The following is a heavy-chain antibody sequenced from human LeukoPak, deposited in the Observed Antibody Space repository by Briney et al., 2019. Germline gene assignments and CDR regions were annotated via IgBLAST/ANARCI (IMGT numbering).Heavy chain of an antibody. CDR2: IDTTSSYM. Sequence: GGSLRLSCAASGFTFSSYEMNWVRQAPGKGLEWVSSIDTTSSYMYYADSVKGRFTFSRDNAKKSLYLQMNSLRAEDTAVYHCARDFLGTGLDAFDIWGQGTMVTVSS. CDR3: ARDFLGTGLDAFDI. V-gene: IGHV3-21*01. D-gene: IGHD3/OR15-3a*01. J-gene: IGHJ3*02. CDR1: GFTFSSYE.